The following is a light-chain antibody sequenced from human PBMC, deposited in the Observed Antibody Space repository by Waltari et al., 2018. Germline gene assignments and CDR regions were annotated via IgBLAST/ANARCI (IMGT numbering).Light chain of an antibody. Sequence: VVLTQSPGTLSLSPGERATLSCRASQSIGRYLVWYQQRPGQAPRLLIYAAPTRATGIPDRFSGSGSGTDFTLTISRLEPEDFAVYYCQNHERLPATFGQGTKVEIK. V-gene: IGKV3-20*01. CDR3: QNHERLPAT. CDR1: QSIGRY. J-gene: IGKJ1*01. CDR2: AAP.